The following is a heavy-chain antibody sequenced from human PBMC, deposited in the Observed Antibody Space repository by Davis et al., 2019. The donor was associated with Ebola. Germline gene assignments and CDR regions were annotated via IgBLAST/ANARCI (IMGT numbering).Heavy chain of an antibody. CDR3: GRDYHDSRGHWAGYDS. D-gene: IGHD3-22*01. Sequence: PGGSLRLSCVVSGFTFSTYDMNWIRQPPGKGLEWIGYIFYSGSTNYNPSLQSRVTISLDASRNQFSLKLTSVTAADTAVYYCGRDYHDSRGHWAGYDSWGQGTLVTVSS. V-gene: IGHV4-59*01. J-gene: IGHJ4*02. CDR1: GFTFSTYD. CDR2: IFYSGST.